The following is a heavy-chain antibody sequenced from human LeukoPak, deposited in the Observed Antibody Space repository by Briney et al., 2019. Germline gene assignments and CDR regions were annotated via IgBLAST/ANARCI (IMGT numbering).Heavy chain of an antibody. D-gene: IGHD2-15*01. V-gene: IGHV3-23*01. CDR3: AKSSGYCSGGSCPRPYYYYGMDV. J-gene: IGHJ6*02. CDR2: ISGSGGST. CDR1: GFTFSSYA. Sequence: QAGGSLRLSCAASGFTFSSYAMSWVRQAPGKGLEWVSAISGSGGSTYYADSVKGRFTISRDNSKNTLYLQMNSLRAEDTAVYYCAKSSGYCSGGSCPRPYYYYGMDVWGQGTTVTVSS.